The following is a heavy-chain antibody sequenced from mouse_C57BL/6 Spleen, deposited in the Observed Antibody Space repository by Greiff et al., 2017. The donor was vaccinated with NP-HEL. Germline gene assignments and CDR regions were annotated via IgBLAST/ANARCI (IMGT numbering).Heavy chain of an antibody. V-gene: IGHV1-69*01. J-gene: IGHJ1*03. CDR1: GYTFTSYW. CDR3: ARSPSTMITTYFDV. D-gene: IGHD2-4*01. Sequence: QVQLQQPGAELVMPGASVKLSCKASGYTFTSYWMHWVKQRPGQGLEWIGEIDPSDSYTNYNQTFKGKSTLTVDKSSSTAYMQLSSLTSEDSAVYYCARSPSTMITTYFDVWGTGTTVTVSS. CDR2: IDPSDSYT.